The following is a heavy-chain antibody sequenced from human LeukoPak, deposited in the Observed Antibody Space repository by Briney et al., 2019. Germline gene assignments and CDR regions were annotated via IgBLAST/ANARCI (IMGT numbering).Heavy chain of an antibody. CDR3: ARVLVGASYYYYYMDV. Sequence: SETLSLTCTVSGGSISSYYWSWIRQPAGRGLEGIGRIYTSGNTNYNPSGKSRVITSVDKSKNQFSLKLSYVTAADTAVYYCARVLVGASYYYYYMDVWGKGTTVTVSS. J-gene: IGHJ6*03. CDR1: GGSISSYY. D-gene: IGHD1-26*01. CDR2: IYTSGNT. V-gene: IGHV4-4*07.